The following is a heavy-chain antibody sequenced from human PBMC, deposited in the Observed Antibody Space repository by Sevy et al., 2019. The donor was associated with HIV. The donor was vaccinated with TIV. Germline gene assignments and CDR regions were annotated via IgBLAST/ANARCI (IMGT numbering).Heavy chain of an antibody. CDR2: IKSKTDGGTT. CDR3: TTESDSRGYIQYSRGNDAFDI. V-gene: IGHV3-15*01. J-gene: IGHJ3*02. CDR1: GFTFSNAW. D-gene: IGHD3-22*01. Sequence: GGSLRLSCAASGFTFSNAWMSWVRQAPGKGLEWVGRIKSKTDGGTTDYAAPVKGRFTISRDDSKNTRYLQMNSLKTEDTAVYYCTTESDSRGYIQYSRGNDAFDIWGQGKMVTVSS.